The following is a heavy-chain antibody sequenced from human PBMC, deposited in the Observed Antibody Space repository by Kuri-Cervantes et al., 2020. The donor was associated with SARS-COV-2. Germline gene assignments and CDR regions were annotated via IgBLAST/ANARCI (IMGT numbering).Heavy chain of an antibody. CDR1: GFTFSSYW. V-gene: IGHV3-7*01. CDR2: IKQDGSEK. J-gene: IGHJ4*02. D-gene: IGHD2-15*01. CDR3: ARERAGYCSGGSCYRGGRFDY. Sequence: GESLKISCAASGFTFSSYWMSWVRQAPGKGLEWVANIKQDGSEKYYVDSVKGRFTISRDNAKNSLYLQMNSLRAEDTAVYYCARERAGYCSGGSCYRGGRFDYWGQGTLVTVPS.